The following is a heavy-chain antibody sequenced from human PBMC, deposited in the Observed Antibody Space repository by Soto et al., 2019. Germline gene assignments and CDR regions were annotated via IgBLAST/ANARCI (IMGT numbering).Heavy chain of an antibody. CDR3: ARRGRGYWFDP. Sequence: SETLSLTCTVSGGSISSSSYYWGWIRQPPGKGLEWIGSIYYSGSTYYNPSLKSRVTISVDTSKNQFSLKLSSVTAADTAVYYCARRGRGYWFDPWGQGTLVTVSS. D-gene: IGHD3-16*01. J-gene: IGHJ5*02. V-gene: IGHV4-39*01. CDR1: GGSISSSSYY. CDR2: IYYSGST.